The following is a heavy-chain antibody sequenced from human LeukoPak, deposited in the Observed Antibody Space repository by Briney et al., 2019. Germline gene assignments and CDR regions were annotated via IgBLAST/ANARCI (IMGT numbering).Heavy chain of an antibody. J-gene: IGHJ3*02. V-gene: IGHV4-34*01. CDR2: INHSGST. CDR1: GGSFSGYY. CDR3: ARDSDRSGYYPDDAFDI. Sequence: PSETLSLTCAVYGGSFSGYYWSWIRQPPGKGLEWIGEINHSGSTNYNPSLKSRVTISVDTSKNQFSLKLSSVTAADTAVYYCARDSDRSGYYPDDAFDIWGQGTMVTVSS. D-gene: IGHD3-3*01.